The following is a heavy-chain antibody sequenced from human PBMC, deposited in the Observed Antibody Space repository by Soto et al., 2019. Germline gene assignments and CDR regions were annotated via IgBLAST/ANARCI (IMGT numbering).Heavy chain of an antibody. CDR2: IYYSGTT. J-gene: IGHJ5*02. Sequence: QVQLQESGPGLVKPSETLSLTCTVSGGSISPYYWSWIRQPPGKGLEWIGYIYYSGTTNYNPSLKSRVTISLDTSKNQFSLKLSSVTAADTAMYYCARSGTVVNFPSWGQGTLVTVSS. D-gene: IGHD2-15*01. V-gene: IGHV4-59*01. CDR3: ARSGTVVNFPS. CDR1: GGSISPYY.